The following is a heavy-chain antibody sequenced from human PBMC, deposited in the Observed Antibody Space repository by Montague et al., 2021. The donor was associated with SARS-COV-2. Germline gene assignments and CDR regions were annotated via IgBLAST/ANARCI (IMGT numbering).Heavy chain of an antibody. V-gene: IGHV4-4*07. CDR1: GEPISGFY. J-gene: IGHJ4*02. D-gene: IGHD3-9*01. CDR2: IYTTGST. Sequence: SETLSLTCTVSGEPISGFYWNWIRQSAGEGLEWIGRIYTTGSTXXXPSXXXRVTMSVDTSKNQFSLKLTSVTAADTAVYYCARGVLRYFDWTSPFDYWGQGTLVTVSS. CDR3: ARGVLRYFDWTSPFDY.